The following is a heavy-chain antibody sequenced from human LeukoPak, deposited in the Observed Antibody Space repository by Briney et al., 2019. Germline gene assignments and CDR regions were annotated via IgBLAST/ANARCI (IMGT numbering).Heavy chain of an antibody. CDR2: FDPEDGET. J-gene: IGHJ4*02. CDR3: ATAEGYYDSRGYYDYFDY. V-gene: IGHV1-24*01. CDR1: GYTLTELS. Sequence: GASVKVSCKVSGYTLTELSMHWVRQAPGKGVERMGGFDPEDGETIYAQKFQGRVTMTEDTSTDTAYMELSSLRSEDTAVYYCATAEGYYDSRGYYDYFDYWGQGTLVTVSS. D-gene: IGHD3-22*01.